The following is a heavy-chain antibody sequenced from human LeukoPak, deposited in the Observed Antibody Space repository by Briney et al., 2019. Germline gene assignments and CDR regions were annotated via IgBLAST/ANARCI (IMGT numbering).Heavy chain of an antibody. CDR3: AGDSSGMYYFDY. CDR1: GYTFTGYY. J-gene: IGHJ4*02. V-gene: IGHV1-2*06. D-gene: IGHD3-22*01. Sequence: GASVKVSCKASGYTFTGYYMHWVRQAPGQGLEWMGRINPNSGGTNYAQKFQGRVTMTRDTSISTAYMELSRLRSDDTAVYYCAGDSSGMYYFDYWGQGTLVTVS. CDR2: INPNSGGT.